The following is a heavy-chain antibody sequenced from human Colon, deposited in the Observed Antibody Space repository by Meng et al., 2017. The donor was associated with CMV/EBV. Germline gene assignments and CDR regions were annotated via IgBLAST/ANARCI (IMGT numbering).Heavy chain of an antibody. J-gene: IGHJ4*02. CDR3: ARDSNLSRLAY. Sequence: PVRIHPSPTPAHTRIVFVPPIPIYYWSWILQPAVNGLEWLGRFYISGNPNYNPSSKSRVPMSIDTSKTQLPLNIRPVTAADTAFYYCARDSNLSRLAYWGQATLVIVSS. CDR2: FYISGNP. V-gene: IGHV4-4*07. D-gene: IGHD2/OR15-2a*01. CDR1: VPPIPIYY.